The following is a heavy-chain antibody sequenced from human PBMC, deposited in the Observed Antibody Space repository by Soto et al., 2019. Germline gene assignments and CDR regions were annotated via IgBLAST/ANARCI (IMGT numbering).Heavy chain of an antibody. J-gene: IGHJ4*02. D-gene: IGHD3-9*01. CDR3: ARDNYILTGDTSLDY. CDR1: GFTFTTYG. V-gene: IGHV3-23*02. CDR2: ISGSGGST. Sequence: GGSLRLSCAASGFTFTTYGMSWVRQTPGKGLEWVSAISGSGGSTYYCDSVKGRFTISRDNSKNTLYLQMNSLRAEDTAVYYCARDNYILTGDTSLDYWGQGTLVTVSS.